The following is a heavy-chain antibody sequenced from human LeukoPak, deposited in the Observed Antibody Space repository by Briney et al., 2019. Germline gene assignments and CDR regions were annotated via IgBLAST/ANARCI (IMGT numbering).Heavy chain of an antibody. J-gene: IGHJ3*02. D-gene: IGHD5-24*01. CDR1: GGSISSSSYY. V-gene: IGHV4-39*07. Sequence: SETLSLTCTVSGGSISSSSYYWGWIRQPPGKGLEWIGSISYSGSTNYNPSLKSRVTISVDTSKNQFSLKLSSVTAADTAVYYCAMNRDGYNPYAFDIWGQGTMVTVSS. CDR2: ISYSGST. CDR3: AMNRDGYNPYAFDI.